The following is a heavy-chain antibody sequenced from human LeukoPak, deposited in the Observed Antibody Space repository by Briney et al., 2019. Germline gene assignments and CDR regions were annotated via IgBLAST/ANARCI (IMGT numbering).Heavy chain of an antibody. D-gene: IGHD3-10*02. CDR3: AELGITMIGGV. V-gene: IGHV3-48*03. Sequence: PGGPLRLSCAASGFTFSSYEMNWVRQAPGKGLERVSYISSSGSNINYADTVKGGFTISRENAKKSLYLQMNSLSAEDTAVYYCAELGITMIGGVWGKGTTVTISS. J-gene: IGHJ6*04. CDR1: GFTFSSYE. CDR2: ISSSGSNI.